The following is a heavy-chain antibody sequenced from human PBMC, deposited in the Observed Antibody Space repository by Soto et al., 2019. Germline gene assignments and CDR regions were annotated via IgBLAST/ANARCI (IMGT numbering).Heavy chain of an antibody. CDR3: ARHGSKELTVFK. Sequence: PSETLSLTCTVSGGSISSYYWSWIRQPPGKGLEWIGYIYYSGSTNYNPSLKSRVTISVDTSKNQFSLKLSSVTAADTAVYYCARHGSKELTVFKWGQGTLVTVSS. CDR2: IYYSGST. D-gene: IGHD3-10*02. CDR1: GGSISSYY. J-gene: IGHJ4*02. V-gene: IGHV4-59*08.